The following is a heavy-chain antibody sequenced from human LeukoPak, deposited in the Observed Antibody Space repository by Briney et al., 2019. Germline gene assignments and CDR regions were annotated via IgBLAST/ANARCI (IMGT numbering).Heavy chain of an antibody. CDR2: ISSSSSYI. J-gene: IGHJ4*02. CDR3: ARDGIGYCSGGSCYPSPFDY. D-gene: IGHD2-15*01. CDR1: GFTFSSYS. V-gene: IGHV3-21*01. Sequence: GGSLRLSCAASGFTFSSYSMNWARQAPGKGLEWVSSISSSSSYIYYADSVKGRFTISRDNAKNSLYLQMNSLRAEDTAVYYCARDGIGYCSGGSCYPSPFDYWGQGTLVTVSS.